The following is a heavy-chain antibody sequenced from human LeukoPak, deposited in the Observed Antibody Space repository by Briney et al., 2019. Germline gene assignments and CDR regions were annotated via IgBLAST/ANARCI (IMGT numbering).Heavy chain of an antibody. Sequence: PGGSLRLSCAASGFTFNTYTMNWVRQAPGKGLEWVSYISGSSGIIDYADSVRGRFTISRDNAKNSLYLQMNSLRAEDTAVYYCAKGSYYDSSGSFYFDYWGQGTLVTVSS. CDR2: ISGSSGII. CDR3: AKGSYYDSSGSFYFDY. CDR1: GFTFNTYT. V-gene: IGHV3-48*01. J-gene: IGHJ4*02. D-gene: IGHD3-22*01.